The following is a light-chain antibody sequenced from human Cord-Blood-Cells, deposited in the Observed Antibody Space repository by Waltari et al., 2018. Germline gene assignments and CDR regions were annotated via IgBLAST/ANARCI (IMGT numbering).Light chain of an antibody. J-gene: IGKJ4*01. CDR1: QSLSSY. Sequence: IQMKQSPSSLSASVGDRGTITCRASQSLSSYLNCYQQKPGKAPKLLIYAASRLQSGVPSRFSGSGSGTDFTLTISRLQPEDFATYYCQQSYSTPLTFGGGTKVEIK. V-gene: IGKV1-39*01. CDR3: QQSYSTPLT. CDR2: AAS.